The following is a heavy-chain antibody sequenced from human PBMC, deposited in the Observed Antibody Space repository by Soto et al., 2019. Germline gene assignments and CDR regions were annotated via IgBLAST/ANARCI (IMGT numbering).Heavy chain of an antibody. CDR2: ISRSGSTI. D-gene: IGHD3-10*01. V-gene: IGHV3-48*03. CDR3: ARTSWLGYGMDV. CDR1: GFTFSSYE. Sequence: GGSLRLSCVASGFTFSSYEMNWVRQAPGKGLEWVSYISRSGSTIYYADSVKGRFTISRDNAKNSLYLQMNSLRAEDTAVYYCARTSWLGYGMDVWGQGTTVTVSS. J-gene: IGHJ6*02.